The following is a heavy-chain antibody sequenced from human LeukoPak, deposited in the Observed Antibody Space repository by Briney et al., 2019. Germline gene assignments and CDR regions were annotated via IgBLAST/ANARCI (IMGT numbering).Heavy chain of an antibody. CDR2: ISAYNGNT. CDR3: AREFRSSSSWYSLHYYYYYMDV. V-gene: IGHV1-18*01. J-gene: IGHJ6*03. Sequence: ASVKVSCKASGYTFTSYGISWVRRAPGQGLEWMGWISAYNGNTNYAQKLQGRVTMTTDTSTSTAYMELRSLRSDDTAVYYCAREFRSSSSWYSLHYYYYYMDVWGKGTTVTVSS. D-gene: IGHD6-13*01. CDR1: GYTFTSYG.